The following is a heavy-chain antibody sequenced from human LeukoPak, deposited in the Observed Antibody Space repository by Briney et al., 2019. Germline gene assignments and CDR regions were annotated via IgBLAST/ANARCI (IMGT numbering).Heavy chain of an antibody. CDR3: ARAHTPVPFDY. CDR2: IYYSGST. J-gene: IGHJ4*02. V-gene: IGHV4-30-4*01. D-gene: IGHD2-2*01. Sequence: SQTLSLTCTVSGGSISSGDYYWSWIRQPPGKGLECIGYIYYSGSTYYNPSLKSRVTISVDTSKNQFSLKLSSVTAADTAVYYCARAHTPVPFDYWGQGTLVTVSS. CDR1: GGSISSGDYY.